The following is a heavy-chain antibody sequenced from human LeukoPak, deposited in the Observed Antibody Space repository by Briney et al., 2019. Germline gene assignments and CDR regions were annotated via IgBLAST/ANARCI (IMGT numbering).Heavy chain of an antibody. CDR3: ARDEYYYDSSGKNWYFDL. CDR2: IYYSGST. CDR1: GGSISSSSYY. V-gene: IGHV4-39*01. J-gene: IGHJ2*01. D-gene: IGHD3-22*01. Sequence: SETLSLTCTVSGGSISSSSYYWGWIRQPPGKGLEWIGSIYYSGSTYYNPSLKSRVTISVDTSKNQFSLKLSSVTAADTAVYYCARDEYYYDSSGKNWYFDLWGRGTLVTVSS.